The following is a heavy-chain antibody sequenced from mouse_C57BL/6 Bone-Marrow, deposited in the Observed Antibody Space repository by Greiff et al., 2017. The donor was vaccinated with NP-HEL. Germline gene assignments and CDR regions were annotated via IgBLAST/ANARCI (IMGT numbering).Heavy chain of an antibody. V-gene: IGHV1-59*01. CDR2: IDPSDSYT. CDR3: ARREGDAWFAY. J-gene: IGHJ3*01. CDR1: GYTFTSYW. Sequence: QVQLQQPGAELVRPGTSVKLSCKASGYTFTSYWMHWVKQRPGQGLEWIGVIDPSDSYTNYNQKFKGKATLTVDPSSSTAYMQLSSLTSEDSAVYYCARREGDAWFAYWGQGTLVTVSA.